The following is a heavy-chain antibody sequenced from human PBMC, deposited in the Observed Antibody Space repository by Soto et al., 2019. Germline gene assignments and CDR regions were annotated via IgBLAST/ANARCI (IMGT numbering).Heavy chain of an antibody. CDR1: GYTFTGYY. D-gene: IGHD5-18*01. CDR3: ARSKRGYSRRPYGMDV. CDR2: INPNSGGT. V-gene: IGHV1-2*04. Sequence: ASVKVSCKASGYTFTGYYMHWVRQAPGQGLEWMGWINPNSGGTNYAQKFQGWVTMTRDTSISTAYMELSRLRSDDTAVYYCARSKRGYSRRPYGMDVWGQGTTVTVSS. J-gene: IGHJ6*02.